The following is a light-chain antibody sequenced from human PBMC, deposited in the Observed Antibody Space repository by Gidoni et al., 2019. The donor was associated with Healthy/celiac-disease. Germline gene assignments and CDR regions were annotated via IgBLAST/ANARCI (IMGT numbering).Light chain of an antibody. J-gene: IGLJ2*01. V-gene: IGLV2-18*02. CDR1: SSDVGSYNR. Sequence: QSALTQPPSMSGSPGQSVTISCTGTSSDVGSYNRVSWYQQPPGTAPKLMIYEVSNRPSGVPDRFSGSKSGNTASLTISGLQAEDEADYYCSSYTSSTHVVFGGGTKLTVL. CDR3: SSYTSSTHVV. CDR2: EVS.